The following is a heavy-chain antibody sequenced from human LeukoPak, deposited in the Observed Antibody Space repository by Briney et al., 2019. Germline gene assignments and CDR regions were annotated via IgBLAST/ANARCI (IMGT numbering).Heavy chain of an antibody. CDR3: AKNFEMATITFDY. CDR1: GFTVSNNY. Sequence: PGGSLRLSCAASGFTVSNNYMSWVRQAPGKGLEWVAFIRYDGSNKYYADSVKGRFTISRDNSKNTLYLQMNSLRAEDTAVYYCAKNFEMATITFDYWGQGTLVTVSS. CDR2: IRYDGSNK. V-gene: IGHV3-30*02. J-gene: IGHJ4*02. D-gene: IGHD5-24*01.